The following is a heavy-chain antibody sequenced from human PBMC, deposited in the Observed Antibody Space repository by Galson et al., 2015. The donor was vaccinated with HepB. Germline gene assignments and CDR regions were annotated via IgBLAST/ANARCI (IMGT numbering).Heavy chain of an antibody. CDR1: GFTVSNNY. CDR2: IYSGGRT. J-gene: IGHJ5*02. CDR3: ARDRTMIGKGELDP. Sequence: SLRLSCAVSGFTVSNNYMSWVRQAPGKGLEWVSVIYSGGRTYYADSVEGRFTIYRDNSKNTLYLQMNSLRAEDTAVYYCARDRTMIGKGELDPWGQGTLVTVSS. D-gene: IGHD3-22*01. V-gene: IGHV3-66*01.